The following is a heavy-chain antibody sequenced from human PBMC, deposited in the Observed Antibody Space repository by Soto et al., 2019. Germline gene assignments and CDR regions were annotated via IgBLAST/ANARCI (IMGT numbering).Heavy chain of an antibody. D-gene: IGHD3-22*01. CDR2: IYYSGST. CDR3: AANYYDSSGYYSPFDY. J-gene: IGHJ4*02. CDR1: GGSVSSGSYY. V-gene: IGHV4-61*01. Sequence: SETLSLTCTVSGGSVSSGSYYWSCIRQPPGKGLEWIGYIYYSGSTNYDPSLKSRVTISVDTSKNQFSLKLSSVTAADTAVYYCAANYYDSSGYYSPFDYWGQGTLVTVSS.